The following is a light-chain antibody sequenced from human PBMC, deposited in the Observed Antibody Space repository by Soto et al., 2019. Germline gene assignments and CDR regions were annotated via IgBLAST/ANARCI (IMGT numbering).Light chain of an antibody. CDR1: QSINRW. Sequence: DIQLTQSPSTLSASIGDRVTITCRATQSINRWLAWYQQKPGKAPKLLIYDASSLESGVPSRFSGSGSETDFTLTITSLQPDDFATYYCQHPRWTFGQGTKVEIK. V-gene: IGKV1-5*01. CDR2: DAS. J-gene: IGKJ1*01. CDR3: QHPRWT.